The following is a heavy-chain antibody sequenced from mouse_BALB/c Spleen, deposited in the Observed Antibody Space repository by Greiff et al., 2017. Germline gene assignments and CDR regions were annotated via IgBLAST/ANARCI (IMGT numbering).Heavy chain of an antibody. CDR3: AIITTVVATPLDY. CDR2: ISSGGSYT. Sequence: EVQLVESGGDLVKPGGSLKLSCAASGFTFSSYGMSWVRQTPDKRLEWVATISSGGSYTYYPDSVKGRFTISRDNAKNTLYLQMSSLKSEDTAMYYCAIITTVVATPLDYWGQGTTLTVSS. V-gene: IGHV5-6*01. J-gene: IGHJ2*01. CDR1: GFTFSSYG. D-gene: IGHD1-1*01.